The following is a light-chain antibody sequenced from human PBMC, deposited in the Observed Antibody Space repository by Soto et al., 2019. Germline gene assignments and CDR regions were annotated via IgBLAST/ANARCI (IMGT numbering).Light chain of an antibody. CDR1: QSVSSN. Sequence: ETVMTQSPATLSVSPGERPTLSCRASQSVSSNLAWYQQKPGQAPRLLIYDASTWATGIPARFSGSGSGTEFTLTISRLQSEDCAVYYCQQYNTWPPTFGPGTKVDIK. CDR3: QQYNTWPPT. CDR2: DAS. J-gene: IGKJ3*01. V-gene: IGKV3-15*01.